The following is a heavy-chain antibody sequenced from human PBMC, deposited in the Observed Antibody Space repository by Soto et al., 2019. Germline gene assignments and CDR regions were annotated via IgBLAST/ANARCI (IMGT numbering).Heavy chain of an antibody. CDR2: ISSSSSYI. CDR3: ARDGDMRYYPYWYYYTGIDV. CDR1: GFTFSSYS. D-gene: IGHD3-10*01. J-gene: IGHJ6*02. Sequence: EVQLVESGGGLVKPGGSLRLSCAASGFTFSSYSMNWVRPAPGKGLVWVSSISSSSSYIYYAGSVKGRCTTSRDNAKKSLYLQMKSVRDEDTSVYYRARDGDMRYYPYWYYYTGIDVWGQGPTVNVAS. V-gene: IGHV3-21*01.